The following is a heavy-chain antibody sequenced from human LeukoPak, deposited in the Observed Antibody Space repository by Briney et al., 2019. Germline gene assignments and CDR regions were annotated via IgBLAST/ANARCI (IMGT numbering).Heavy chain of an antibody. CDR2: INHSGST. J-gene: IGHJ5*02. CDR1: GNSISSGDNY. D-gene: IGHD3-10*01. CDR3: ARPGYYGSGSFGNWFDP. V-gene: IGHV4-39*07. Sequence: SETLSLTCTVSGNSISSGDNYWSWIRQPPGKGLEWIGEINHSGSTNYNPSLKSRVTVSVDASKNQFSLKLSSVTAADTAVYYCARPGYYGSGSFGNWFDPWGQGTLVTVSS.